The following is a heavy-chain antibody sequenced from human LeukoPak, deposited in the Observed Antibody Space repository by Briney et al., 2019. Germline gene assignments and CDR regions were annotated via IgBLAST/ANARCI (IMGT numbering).Heavy chain of an antibody. CDR1: GGSISSGDYY. J-gene: IGHJ5*02. Sequence: ASETLSLTCTVSGGSISSGDYYWSWIRQPPGKGLVWIGYIYYSGSTYYNPSLKSRVTISVDTSKNQFSLKLSSVTAADTAVYYCARGRFLCSSTSCYDWFDPWGQGTLVTVSS. D-gene: IGHD2-2*01. CDR2: IYYSGST. CDR3: ARGRFLCSSTSCYDWFDP. V-gene: IGHV4-30-4*01.